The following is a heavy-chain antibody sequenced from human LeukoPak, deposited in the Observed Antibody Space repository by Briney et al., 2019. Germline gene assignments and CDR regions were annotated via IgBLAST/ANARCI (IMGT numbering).Heavy chain of an antibody. V-gene: IGHV4-59*08. D-gene: IGHD1-14*01. CDR2: IYSSGDT. J-gene: IGHJ3*02. CDR3: ARQLGGTAAFDI. CDR1: GGSISSYY. Sequence: SETLSLTCAVSGGSISSYYWSWIRQPPGKGLEWIAYIYSSGDTNYNPSYKSRVTISVDTSKNQFSLKLTYVAAADTAIYYCARQLGGTAAFDIWGPGTMVTVSS.